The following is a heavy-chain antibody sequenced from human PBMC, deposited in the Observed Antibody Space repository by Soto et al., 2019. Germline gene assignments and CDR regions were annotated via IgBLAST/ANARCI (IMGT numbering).Heavy chain of an antibody. D-gene: IGHD6-19*01. CDR3: ARDLYQWLVPRTIYYGMDV. CDR1: GGTFSSYA. Sequence: SVKVSCKASGGTFSSYAISWVRQAPGQGLEWMGGIIPIFGTANYAQKFQGRVTITADESTSTAYMELSSLRSEDTAVYYCARDLYQWLVPRTIYYGMDVWGQGTTVTVSS. J-gene: IGHJ6*02. CDR2: IIPIFGTA. V-gene: IGHV1-69*13.